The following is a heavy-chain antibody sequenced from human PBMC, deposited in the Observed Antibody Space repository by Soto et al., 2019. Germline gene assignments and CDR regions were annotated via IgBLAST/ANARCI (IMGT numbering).Heavy chain of an antibody. J-gene: IGHJ4*02. CDR1: GGSIINNDYH. V-gene: IGHV4-39*01. CDR3: VDMRGQWVPRD. D-gene: IGHD6-19*01. Sequence: QLQLQELGPGLVKPSETLSLTCTVSGGSIINNDYHWGWIRQPPGKGLDWIGTVHHTGTAYYNPSLKSRVLIAVDTSKRQFSLNLNSVTATDTAFYYFVDMRGQWVPRDWGRGILVTVSS. CDR2: VHHTGTA.